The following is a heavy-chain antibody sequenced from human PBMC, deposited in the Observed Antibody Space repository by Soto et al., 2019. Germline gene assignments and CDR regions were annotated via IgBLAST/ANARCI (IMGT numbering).Heavy chain of an antibody. CDR1: GGSISNYY. J-gene: IGHJ4*02. Sequence: SETLSLTCTVSGGSISNYYWSWIRQPPGKGLEWIGYIYYTGSTNYNPSLKSRVTISVDMSMNQFSLKLNSVTAADTAVYYCARDCSSTSCRFDYWGQGTLVTVS. CDR2: IYYTGST. V-gene: IGHV4-59*01. D-gene: IGHD2-2*01. CDR3: ARDCSSTSCRFDY.